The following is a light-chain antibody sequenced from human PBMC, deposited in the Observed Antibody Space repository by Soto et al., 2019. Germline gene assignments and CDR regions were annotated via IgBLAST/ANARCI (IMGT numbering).Light chain of an antibody. CDR1: QSVGSD. CDR3: KKDNIGPLT. CDR2: DIF. Sequence: EIVMTQSPATLSVSPGERATLSCRASQSVGSDLAWYQQKPGQAPRLVIYDIFTRATGVPTRISGSGSGTDCTLPFSSLPSEDFAVYYCKKDNIGPLTFGGGTKVEIK. V-gene: IGKV3D-15*01. J-gene: IGKJ4*01.